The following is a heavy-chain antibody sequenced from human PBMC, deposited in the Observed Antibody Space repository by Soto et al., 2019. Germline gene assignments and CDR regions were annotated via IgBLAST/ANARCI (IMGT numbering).Heavy chain of an antibody. V-gene: IGHV3-23*01. D-gene: IGHD1-1*01. Sequence: VQLLESGGGLVQPGGSLRLSCAASGFTFSSYAMSWVRQAPGKGLEWVSAMSGSGGSTYYADSVKGRFTISRDNSKNTLYLQMNSLRAEDTAVYYCARRLPRGHAFDIWGQGTMVTVSS. CDR1: GFTFSSYA. CDR2: MSGSGGST. J-gene: IGHJ3*02. CDR3: ARRLPRGHAFDI.